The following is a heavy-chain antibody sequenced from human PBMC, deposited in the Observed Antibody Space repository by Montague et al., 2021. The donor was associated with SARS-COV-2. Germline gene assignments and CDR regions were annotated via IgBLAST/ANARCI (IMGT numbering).Heavy chain of an antibody. D-gene: IGHD2-2*01. CDR1: NVSINNYS. V-gene: IGHV4-59*12. J-gene: IGHJ6*02. CDR2: IYNSGTT. CDR3: ARVRAVPAAMRIFSLGRSYYGMDV. Sequence: SETLSLTCTVSNVSINNYSRGWIRQAPGKGLEWIGHIYNSGTTDYNPSLRSRVTISIDTSRNQFSLKLSSVTAADTAVYYCARVRAVPAAMRIFSLGRSYYGMDVWGQGTMVTVSS.